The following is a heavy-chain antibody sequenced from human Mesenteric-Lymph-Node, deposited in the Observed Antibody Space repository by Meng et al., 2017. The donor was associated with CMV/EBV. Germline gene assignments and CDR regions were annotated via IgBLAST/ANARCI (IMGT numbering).Heavy chain of an antibody. CDR1: GGSINSYY. D-gene: IGHD3-3*01. CDR3: ARGRDYGVVFDF. J-gene: IGHJ4*02. Sequence: SETLSLTCTVSGGSINSYYWSWIRQPPGEGLEWIGYISYSGSTNYNPSLKSRVTISVDTSKNQFSLKLSSVTAADTAVYYCARGRDYGVVFDFWGQGTLVTVSS. V-gene: IGHV4-59*01. CDR2: ISYSGST.